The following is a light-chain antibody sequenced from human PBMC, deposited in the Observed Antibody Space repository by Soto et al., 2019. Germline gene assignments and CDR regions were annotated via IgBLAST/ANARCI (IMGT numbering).Light chain of an antibody. CDR2: HAY. V-gene: IGKV1-5*01. Sequence: DIQMTQSPSTLSASVGDRVTLTFRASQSISSWLAWYQQKPGKAPKLLIYHAYSLESGVPSRFSGSESGTEFTLTINSLQPDDFATYYCQQYNSYSWTFGQGTKVDIK. J-gene: IGKJ1*01. CDR3: QQYNSYSWT. CDR1: QSISSW.